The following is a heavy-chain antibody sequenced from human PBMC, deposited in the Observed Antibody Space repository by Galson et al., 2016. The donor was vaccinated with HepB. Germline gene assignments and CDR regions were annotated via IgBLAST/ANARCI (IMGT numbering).Heavy chain of an antibody. CDR2: TYYRSAWLD. V-gene: IGHV6-1*01. J-gene: IGHJ4*02. CDR1: GDSVSSNSAT. Sequence: CAISGDSVSSNSATWNWIRQSPSRGLEWLGRTYYRSAWLDDYAISVKSRISINPDTSKNRFSLHLSSVTPEDTAVYYCTRERRYCRDGSCYSFDYWGLGILVTVSS. D-gene: IGHD2-15*01. CDR3: TRERRYCRDGSCYSFDY.